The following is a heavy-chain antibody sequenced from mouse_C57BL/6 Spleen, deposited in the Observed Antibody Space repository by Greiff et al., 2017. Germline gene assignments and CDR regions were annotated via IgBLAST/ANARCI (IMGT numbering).Heavy chain of an antibody. D-gene: IGHD2-5*01. CDR2: IDPSDSYT. CDR1: GYTFTSYW. J-gene: IGHJ4*01. V-gene: IGHV1-69*01. Sequence: QVQLQQPGAELVMPGASVKLSCKASGYTFTSYWMHWVKQRPGQGLEWIVEIDPSDSYTNYTQKFKGKSTLTVDKSSSTAYMQLSSLTSEDSAVYYCARRSNYYAMDYWGQGTSVTVSS. CDR3: ARRSNYYAMDY.